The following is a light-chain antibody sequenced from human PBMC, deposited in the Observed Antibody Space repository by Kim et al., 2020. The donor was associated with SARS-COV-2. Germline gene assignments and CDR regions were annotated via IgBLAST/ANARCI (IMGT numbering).Light chain of an antibody. Sequence: PGERATLPCRASQSVSSSYLAWYQQKPGQAPRLLIYGASSRATGIPDRFSGSGSGTDFTLTISRLEPEDFAVYYCQQYGSSPKVTFGQGTRLEIK. CDR3: QQYGSSPKVT. CDR1: QSVSSSY. V-gene: IGKV3-20*01. J-gene: IGKJ5*01. CDR2: GAS.